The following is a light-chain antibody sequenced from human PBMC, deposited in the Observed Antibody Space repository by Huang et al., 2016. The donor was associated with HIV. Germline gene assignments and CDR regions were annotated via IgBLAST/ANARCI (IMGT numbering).Light chain of an antibody. CDR2: DAS. J-gene: IGKJ2*01. V-gene: IGKV3-11*01. CDR1: QSVNNF. Sequence: EIVLTQSPATLSLSPGERATLSCRASQSVNNFISWHQQKPGQAPRPLIDDASNRAAGIPARFSGSGSGTDFTLTISSLEPEDSAVYYCQQRSNWPHTFGQGTKLEIK. CDR3: QQRSNWPHT.